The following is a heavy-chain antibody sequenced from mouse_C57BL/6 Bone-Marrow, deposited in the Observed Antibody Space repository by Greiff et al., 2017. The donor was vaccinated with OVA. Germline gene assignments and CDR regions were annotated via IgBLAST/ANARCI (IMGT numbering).Heavy chain of an antibody. CDR2: IYPGGGYT. CDR1: GYTFTNYW. CDR3: ARNVGRGFAY. D-gene: IGHD2-14*01. Sequence: VKLMESGAELVRPGTSVKMSCKASGYTFTNYWIGWAKQRPGHGLEWIGDIYPGGGYTNYNEQFKGMATLTADKSSSAAYMMFSRLTSEHSAFYNNARNVGRGFAYWGQGTLVTVSA. J-gene: IGHJ3*01. V-gene: IGHV1-63*01.